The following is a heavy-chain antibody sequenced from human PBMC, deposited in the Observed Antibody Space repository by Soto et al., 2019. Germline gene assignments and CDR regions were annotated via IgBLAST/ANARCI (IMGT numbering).Heavy chain of an antibody. CDR1: GGSMSSNY. D-gene: IGHD4-4*01. CDR3: VTYRGAFYFEY. J-gene: IGHJ4*02. CDR2: GYYGGT. Sequence: QVHLRESGPGLVKPSETLSLTCTVSGGSMSSNYWSWIRQSPGKGLEWIGFGYYGGTNYNPSFESRVTMSLVTPKKQFSLGLSFVTAADTAVYYWVTYRGAFYFEYWGQGALVTVSS. V-gene: IGHV4-59*01.